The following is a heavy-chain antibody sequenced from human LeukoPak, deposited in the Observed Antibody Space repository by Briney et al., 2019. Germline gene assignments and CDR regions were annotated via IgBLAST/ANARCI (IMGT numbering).Heavy chain of an antibody. J-gene: IGHJ4*02. Sequence: GGSLRLSCAASGFTVSSNYMSWVRQAPGKGLEWVSVIYSGGSTYYADSVKGRFTISRDNSKNTLCLQMNSLRAEDTAVYYCARDHYPTYYYDSSGYYFQNWGQGTLVTVSS. CDR2: IYSGGST. CDR1: GFTVSSNY. D-gene: IGHD3-22*01. V-gene: IGHV3-53*01. CDR3: ARDHYPTYYYDSSGYYFQN.